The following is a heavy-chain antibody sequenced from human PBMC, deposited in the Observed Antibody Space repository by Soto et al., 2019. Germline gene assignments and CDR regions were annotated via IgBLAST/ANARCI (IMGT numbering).Heavy chain of an antibody. CDR3: ASPGPVTGTTRVDYYGMDV. V-gene: IGHV4-31*03. Sequence: SETLSLTCTVSGGSISSGGYYWSWIRQHPGKGLEWIGYIYYSGSTYYNPSLKSRVTISVDTSKNQFSLKLSSVTAADTAVYYCASPGPVTGTTRVDYYGMDVWGQGTTVIVSS. CDR1: GGSISSGGYY. J-gene: IGHJ6*02. D-gene: IGHD1-7*01. CDR2: IYYSGST.